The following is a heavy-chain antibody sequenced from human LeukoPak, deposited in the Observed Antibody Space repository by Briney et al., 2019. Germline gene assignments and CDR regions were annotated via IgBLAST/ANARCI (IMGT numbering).Heavy chain of an antibody. CDR3: ARGYCSSTSCYSAPADFDY. CDR2: MNPNSGNT. J-gene: IGHJ4*02. CDR1: GYTFTSYD. D-gene: IGHD2-2*01. Sequence: ASVKVSCKASGYTFTSYDINWVRQATGQGLEWMGWMNPNSGNTGYAQKFQGRVTITRNTSISTAYMELSSLRSEDTAVYYCARGYCSSTSCYSAPADFDYWGQGTLVTVSS. V-gene: IGHV1-8*03.